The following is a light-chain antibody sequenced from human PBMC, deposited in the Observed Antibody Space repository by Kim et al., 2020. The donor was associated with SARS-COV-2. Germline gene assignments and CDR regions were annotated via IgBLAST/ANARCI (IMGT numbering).Light chain of an antibody. Sequence: DIQMTQSPSTLSASVGDRVTITCRASQSINNWLAWYHQKPGKAPKLLIYDASSLEPGLPSRFSGSGFGTEFTLTIASLQTADFATYDRKQYSRPTPWTVGQGNKVDIK. CDR2: DAS. CDR1: QSINNW. CDR3: KQYSRPTPWT. J-gene: IGKJ1*01. V-gene: IGKV1-5*01.